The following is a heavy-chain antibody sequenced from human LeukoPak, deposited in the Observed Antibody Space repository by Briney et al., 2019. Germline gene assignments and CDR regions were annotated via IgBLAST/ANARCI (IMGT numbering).Heavy chain of an antibody. CDR2: ITASGGVT. D-gene: IGHD7-27*01. CDR3: ARDLAWGAFDY. V-gene: IGHV3-23*01. CDR1: RFTFSTYA. J-gene: IGHJ4*02. Sequence: PGGSLRLSCAASRFTFSTYAMTWVRQVPGKGLEWVASITASGGVTEYADSVKGRFSLSRDNSKDTLYLQMNSLRVEDTAVYYCARDLAWGAFDYWGQGTLVTVSS.